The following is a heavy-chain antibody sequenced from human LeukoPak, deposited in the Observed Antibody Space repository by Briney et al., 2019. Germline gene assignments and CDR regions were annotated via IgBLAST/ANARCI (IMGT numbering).Heavy chain of an antibody. CDR1: GFTFSSYW. CDR3: VVTTRSKSFDY. V-gene: IGHV3-7*01. J-gene: IGHJ4*02. D-gene: IGHD2-21*01. CDR2: INQDGGEK. Sequence: PGGSLRLSCAASGFTFSSYWMTWVRPAPGKGLERGAIINQDGGEKKYVDSVKGRFTVSRDNAENSLFLQMDSLRAEETALYYIVVTTRSKSFDYWGQGALVSVS.